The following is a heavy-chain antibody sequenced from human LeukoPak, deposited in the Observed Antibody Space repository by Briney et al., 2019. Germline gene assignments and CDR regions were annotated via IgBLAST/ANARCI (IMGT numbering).Heavy chain of an antibody. J-gene: IGHJ4*02. Sequence: GGSXXXXCXXSGVTFSTNYMSWVRQAPGKGLEXVSFIYRGGSSSYTDSVTGRFTISRDNSKNTLYLQMNSLRAEDTAVYYCARGWGRVRGLHDYWGQGTLVTVSS. CDR1: GVTFSTNY. CDR2: IYRGGSS. V-gene: IGHV3-53*01. D-gene: IGHD3-10*01. CDR3: ARGWGRVRGLHDY.